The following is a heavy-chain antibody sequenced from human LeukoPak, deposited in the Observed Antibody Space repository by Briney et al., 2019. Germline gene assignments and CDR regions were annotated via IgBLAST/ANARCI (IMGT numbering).Heavy chain of an antibody. CDR3: AKAVGHYLGG. CDR2: ISGSVVSP. J-gene: IGHJ4*02. D-gene: IGHD1-26*01. CDR1: GFTFTSYD. V-gene: IGHV3-23*01. Sequence: PGGSLRLTCAASGFTFTSYDMTWVRQAPGKGLEWGSGISGSVVSPYYADSVKGRFTISRDNSKNTLYLQMNSLRAEDTAVYYCAKAVGHYLGGWGQGTLVTVSS.